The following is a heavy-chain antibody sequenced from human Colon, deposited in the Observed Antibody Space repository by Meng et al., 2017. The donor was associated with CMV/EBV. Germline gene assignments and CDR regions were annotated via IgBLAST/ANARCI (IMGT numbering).Heavy chain of an antibody. CDR3: ARVIQSSGVVISPFNY. V-gene: IGHV1-18*01. D-gene: IGHD3-3*01. CDR1: AYTFSNYG. Sequence: ASVKVSCKAYAYTFSNYGMSWVRQAPGQGTEWLGWVNADNGDTYYAQKMQDRVAMTAETSTSTAYLELRSLRSDDTAVYYCARVIQSSGVVISPFNYWGQGTMVTVSS. J-gene: IGHJ4*02. CDR2: VNADNGDT.